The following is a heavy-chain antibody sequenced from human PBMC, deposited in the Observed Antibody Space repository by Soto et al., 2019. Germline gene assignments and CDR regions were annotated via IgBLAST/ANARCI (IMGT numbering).Heavy chain of an antibody. Sequence: SEKLSLTCNVYGGAISTYYWNWIRQPAGRKLEWIGRIYITGSTNYNPSLKSRVTMSVVTSKNQFSLKLNSVTAADTAVYYCARGGRDGFDIWGQGTMVTVSS. V-gene: IGHV4-4*07. J-gene: IGHJ3*02. CDR2: IYITGST. CDR3: ARGGRDGFDI. CDR1: GGAISTYY.